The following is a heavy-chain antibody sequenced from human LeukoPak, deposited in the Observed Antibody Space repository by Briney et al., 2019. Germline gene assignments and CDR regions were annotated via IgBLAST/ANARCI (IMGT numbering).Heavy chain of an antibody. V-gene: IGHV5-51*01. D-gene: IGHD3-9*01. CDR3: ASRPDILTGYYANDAFDI. CDR1: GSRFTSYW. J-gene: IGHJ3*02. CDR2: IYPGDSDT. Sequence: GASLQISCKGSGSRFTSYWIGWVRQMPGKGLEWMGIIYPGDSDTRYSPSFQGQVTISADKSISTAYLQWSSLKASDTAMYYCASRPDILTGYYANDAFDIWGQGTMVTVSS.